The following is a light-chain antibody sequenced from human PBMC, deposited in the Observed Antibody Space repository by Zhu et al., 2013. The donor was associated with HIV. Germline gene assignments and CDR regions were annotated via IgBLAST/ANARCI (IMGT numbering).Light chain of an antibody. CDR2: XVSL. Sequence: DVVMTQSPDSLAVSLGERATINCKSSQSVLHRSNGRSCLTWYQQKPGQPPKLLVYXVSLRGNPGSLTDSVAGGSGTDFTLTISSLQAEDVAVYYCQQYYSTPLTFGGGTKVEIK. CDR3: QQYYSTPLT. J-gene: IGKJ4*01. CDR1: QSVLHRSNGRSC. V-gene: IGKV4-1*01.